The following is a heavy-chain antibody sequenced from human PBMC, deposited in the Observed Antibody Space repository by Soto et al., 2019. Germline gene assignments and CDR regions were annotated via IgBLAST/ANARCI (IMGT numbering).Heavy chain of an antibody. D-gene: IGHD6-13*01. J-gene: IGHJ5*02. V-gene: IGHV4-59*01. CDR3: ARATYSSSFWFDP. Sequence: SETLSLTCTVSGGSISSYYRSWVRQPPGKGLEWIGYIYYSGSTNYNPSLKSRVTISVDTSKNQFSLKLSSVTAADTAVYYCARATYSSSFWFDPWGQGTLVTVSS. CDR2: IYYSGST. CDR1: GGSISSYY.